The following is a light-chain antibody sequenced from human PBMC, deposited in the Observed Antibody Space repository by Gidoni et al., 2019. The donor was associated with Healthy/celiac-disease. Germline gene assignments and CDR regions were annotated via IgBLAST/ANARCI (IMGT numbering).Light chain of an antibody. V-gene: IGKV3-15*01. CDR2: GAS. J-gene: IGKJ1*01. Sequence: EIVMTQSPATLSVSPGERATLSCSASQSVSSDLAWYQQKPGQAPRLLIYGASTRATGIPARFSGSGSGPEFTLTISSLQSEDFAVSYCQQYNNWPPWTFGQGTKVEIK. CDR1: QSVSSD. CDR3: QQYNNWPPWT.